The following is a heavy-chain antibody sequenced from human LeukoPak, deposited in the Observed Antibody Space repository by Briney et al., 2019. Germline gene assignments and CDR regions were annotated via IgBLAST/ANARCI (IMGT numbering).Heavy chain of an antibody. Sequence: PSETLSLTCAVYGGSFSGYYWSWIRQPPEKGLEWIGEINHSGSTNYNPSLKSRVTISVDSSKNQFSLKLSSVTAADTAVYYCARGTAWGYYGSGSYYYWGQGTLVTVSS. D-gene: IGHD3-10*01. CDR3: ARGTAWGYYGSGSYYY. V-gene: IGHV4-34*01. CDR2: INHSGST. J-gene: IGHJ4*02. CDR1: GGSFSGYY.